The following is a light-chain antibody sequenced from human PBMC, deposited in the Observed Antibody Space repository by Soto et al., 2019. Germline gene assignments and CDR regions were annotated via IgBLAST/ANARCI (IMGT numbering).Light chain of an antibody. CDR3: QQSYSTPPYT. Sequence: DIQMTHSPSSLSASVGDRVTITCRASQSISSYLNWYQQKPGKAPKLLIYAASSLQSGVPARFSSSGSGKDFTLAISSLQPEDFATYYCQQSYSTPPYTVGQGTKLEIK. J-gene: IGKJ2*01. V-gene: IGKV1-39*01. CDR2: AAS. CDR1: QSISSY.